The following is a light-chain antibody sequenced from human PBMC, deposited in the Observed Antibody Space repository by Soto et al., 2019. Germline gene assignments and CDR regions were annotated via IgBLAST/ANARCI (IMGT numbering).Light chain of an antibody. CDR1: QTLSSN. V-gene: IGKV3D-15*01. J-gene: IGKJ5*01. Sequence: EIVLTQSPATLSLSPGERATLSCRASQTLSSNFLAWYQQKPGQPPRLLIYDSSTRATGFPDRFSGSGSGTEFTLTISSLQSEDFAVYYCQQYHKWPPITFGQGTRLEIK. CDR3: QQYHKWPPIT. CDR2: DSS.